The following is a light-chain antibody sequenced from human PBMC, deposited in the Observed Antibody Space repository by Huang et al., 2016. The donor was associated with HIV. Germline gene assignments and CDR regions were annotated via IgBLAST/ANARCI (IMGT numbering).Light chain of an antibody. CDR3: QQSYSTPYT. CDR2: AAS. Sequence: DIQMTQSPSSLSASVGDRVTITCRASQSISSYLNWYQQKPGKAPKRRIYAASSLQSGVPSRFSGSGSGTDFTLTISSLQPEDFATYYCQQSYSTPYTFGQGTKLEIK. CDR1: QSISSY. V-gene: IGKV1-39*01. J-gene: IGKJ2*01.